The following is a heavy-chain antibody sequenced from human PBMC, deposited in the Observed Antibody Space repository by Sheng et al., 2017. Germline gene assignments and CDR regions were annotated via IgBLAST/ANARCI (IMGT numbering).Heavy chain of an antibody. D-gene: IGHD7-27*01. CDR1: GFSFSSFG. J-gene: IGHJ3*02. CDR3: AKMALTDETFDI. V-gene: IGHV3-30*18. Sequence: QVQLVESGGGVVQPGRSLRLSCTASGFSFSSFGIHWVRQAPGKGPEWVATISYDGSHKESADSVKGRFSVSRDNSKNTLYLKMNNLRPEDSAVYFCAKMALTDETFDIWGPGTLVIVS. CDR2: ISYDGSHK.